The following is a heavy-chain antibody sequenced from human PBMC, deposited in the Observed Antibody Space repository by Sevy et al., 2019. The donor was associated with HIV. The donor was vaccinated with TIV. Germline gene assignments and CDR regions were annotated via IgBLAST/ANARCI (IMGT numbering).Heavy chain of an antibody. V-gene: IGHV4-59*01. CDR3: ARGWQQLFDY. CDR1: GGSISSYY. D-gene: IGHD6-13*01. Sequence: SETLSLTCTVSGGSISSYYWSWIRQPPGKGLEWIGYIYYSGSTNYNPSLKSRVTISVDTSKNQFSLKPSSVTAADTAVYYCARGWQQLFDYWGQGTLVTVSS. CDR2: IYYSGST. J-gene: IGHJ4*02.